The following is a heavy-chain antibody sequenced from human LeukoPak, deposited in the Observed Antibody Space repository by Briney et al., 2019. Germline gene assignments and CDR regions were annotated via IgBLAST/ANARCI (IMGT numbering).Heavy chain of an antibody. CDR1: GGSFSGYY. Sequence: KPSETLSLTCAVYGGSFSGYYWSWIRQPPGKGLEWIGEINHSGSTNYNPSLKSRVTISVDTSKNQFSLKLSSVTAADTAVYYCARIPIRFLEYFDYWGQGTLVTVSS. CDR3: ARIPIRFLEYFDY. V-gene: IGHV4-34*01. CDR2: INHSGST. J-gene: IGHJ4*02. D-gene: IGHD3-3*01.